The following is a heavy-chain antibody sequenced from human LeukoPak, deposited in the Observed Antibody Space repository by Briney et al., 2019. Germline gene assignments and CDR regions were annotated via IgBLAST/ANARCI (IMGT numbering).Heavy chain of an antibody. J-gene: IGHJ4*02. V-gene: IGHV4-34*01. Sequence: SETLSLTCAVYGGSFSGYYWSWIRQPPGKGLEWIGEINHSGSTNYNPSLKGRVTISVDTSKNQFSLKLSSVTAADTAVYYCARKAWYRGNDYWGQGTLVTVSS. CDR2: INHSGST. D-gene: IGHD6-13*01. CDR1: GGSFSGYY. CDR3: ARKAWYRGNDY.